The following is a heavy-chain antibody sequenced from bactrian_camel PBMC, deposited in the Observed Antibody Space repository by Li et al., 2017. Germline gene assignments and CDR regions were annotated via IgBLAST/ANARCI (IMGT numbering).Heavy chain of an antibody. D-gene: IGHD3*01. V-gene: IGHV3S39*01. Sequence: QLVESGGGLVQPGGSLRLSCIASGFTFSSYAMSWVRQAPGKGLEWVSGISSGGGSTFYADSVKGRFTISRDNAKNTLYLQMNSLKPEDSAMYFCAARLARSLGPRPLRPSDFGYWGQGTQVTVS. CDR1: GFTFSSYA. CDR3: AARLARSLGPRPLRPSDFGY. CDR2: ISSGGGST. J-gene: IGHJ6*01.